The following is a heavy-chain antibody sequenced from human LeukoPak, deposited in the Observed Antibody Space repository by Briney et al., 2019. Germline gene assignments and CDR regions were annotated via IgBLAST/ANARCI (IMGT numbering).Heavy chain of an antibody. CDR1: GFTFSSYA. CDR3: ARDRGQYIVVVPAADLGDYYGMDV. J-gene: IGHJ6*02. V-gene: IGHV3-30-3*01. D-gene: IGHD2-2*01. Sequence: GGSLRLSCAASGFTFSSYAMHWVRQAPGKGLEWVAVISYDGSNKYYADSVKGRFTISRDNSKNTLYLQMNSLRAEDAAVYYCARDRGQYIVVVPAADLGDYYGMDVWGQGTTVTVSS. CDR2: ISYDGSNK.